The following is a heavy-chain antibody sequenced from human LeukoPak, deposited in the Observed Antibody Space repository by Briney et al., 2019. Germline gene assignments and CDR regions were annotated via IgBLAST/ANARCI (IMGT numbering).Heavy chain of an antibody. J-gene: IGHJ4*02. Sequence: GGSLRLLCAASVFTLSSYGMQWARQAPGEGREWVEDKWYDGSNKYYADSVKGRFTISRENYTNTLYLQINSIRAEDTAVYYCARLRLYGSSWQKDYWGQGTLVTVSS. V-gene: IGHV3-33*01. D-gene: IGHD6-13*01. CDR3: ARLRLYGSSWQKDY. CDR2: KWYDGSNK. CDR1: VFTLSSYG.